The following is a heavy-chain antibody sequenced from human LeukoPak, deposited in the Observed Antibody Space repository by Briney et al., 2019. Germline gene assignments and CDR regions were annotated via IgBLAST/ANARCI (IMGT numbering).Heavy chain of an antibody. CDR3: ARSNYSGSSGYYTY. CDR1: GYTFTSYG. D-gene: IGHD3-22*01. Sequence: ASVKVSCKASGYTFTSYGISWVRQAPGQGLEWMGWISAYNGNTNYAQKLQGRVTMTTDTSTSTAYMELRSLRSDDTAVYYCARSNYSGSSGYYTYWGQGTLVTVSS. J-gene: IGHJ4*02. CDR2: ISAYNGNT. V-gene: IGHV1-18*01.